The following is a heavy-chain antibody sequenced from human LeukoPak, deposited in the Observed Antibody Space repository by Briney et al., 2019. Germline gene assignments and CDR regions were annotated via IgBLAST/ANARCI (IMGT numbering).Heavy chain of an antibody. J-gene: IGHJ5*02. V-gene: IGHV4-39*07. D-gene: IGHD2-2*02. CDR1: GGSISSNNFY. CDR3: ARVNECSSSSCFTSWFDP. Sequence: SETLSLTCTVSGGSISSNNFYWGWIRQPPGKGLEWIGSVYYGDSPYYNPSLTSRVTMSVDTSKNQFSLKIYSVTAADTAVYYCARVNECSSSSCFTSWFDPWGQGTLVTVSS. CDR2: VYYGDSP.